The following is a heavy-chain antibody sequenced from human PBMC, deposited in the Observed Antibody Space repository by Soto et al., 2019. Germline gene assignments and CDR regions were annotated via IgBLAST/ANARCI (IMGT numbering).Heavy chain of an antibody. D-gene: IGHD3-22*01. Sequence: SETLSLTSTVSGGSISSYYWSWIRQPPGKGLEWIGYIYYSGSTNYNPSLKSRVTISVDTSKNQFSLKLSSATAADTAVYYCAREVVVPTAYYYGMDVWGQGTTVTVSS. CDR3: AREVVVPTAYYYGMDV. V-gene: IGHV4-59*01. J-gene: IGHJ6*02. CDR1: GGSISSYY. CDR2: IYYSGST.